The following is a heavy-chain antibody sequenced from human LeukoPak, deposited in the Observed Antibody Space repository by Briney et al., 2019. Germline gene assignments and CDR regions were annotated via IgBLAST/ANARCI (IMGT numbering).Heavy chain of an antibody. CDR1: GYGFTGYH. CDR3: ARDSYYDSSGYYSSEYFQH. D-gene: IGHD3-22*01. CDR2: VNPNSGGT. Sequence: ASVKVSCKTSGYGFTGYHIHWVRQAPGQGLEWMGWVNPNSGGTEYAQKFQGRVTMTRDTSISTAYMELSRLRSDDTAVYYCARDSYYDSSGYYSSEYFQHWGQGTLVTVSS. J-gene: IGHJ1*01. V-gene: IGHV1-2*02.